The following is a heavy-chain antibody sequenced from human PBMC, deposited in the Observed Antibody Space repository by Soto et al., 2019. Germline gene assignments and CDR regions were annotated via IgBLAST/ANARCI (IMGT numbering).Heavy chain of an antibody. CDR1: GFTFSSYA. D-gene: IGHD4-17*01. Sequence: GGSLRLSXAASGFTFSSYAMHWVRQAPGKGLEWVAVISYDGSNKYYADSVKGRFTISRDNSKNTLYLQMNSLRAEDTAVYYCARAPTTVTYFDYWGQGTLVTVSS. CDR2: ISYDGSNK. J-gene: IGHJ4*02. CDR3: ARAPTTVTYFDY. V-gene: IGHV3-30-3*01.